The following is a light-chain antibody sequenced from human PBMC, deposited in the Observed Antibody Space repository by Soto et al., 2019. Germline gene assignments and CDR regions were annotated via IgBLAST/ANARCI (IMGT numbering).Light chain of an antibody. CDR3: CSYRSGSAPYYV. CDR2: EVR. Sequence: ALTQPPSASGSPGQSVTISCTGTSSDVGGYNYVSWYQQHPGKAPKLIIYEVRERPSGVPDRFSGSKSGNTASLTVSGLQAEDEADYYCCSYRSGSAPYYVFGTGTKVTVL. CDR1: SSDVGGYNY. J-gene: IGLJ1*01. V-gene: IGLV2-8*01.